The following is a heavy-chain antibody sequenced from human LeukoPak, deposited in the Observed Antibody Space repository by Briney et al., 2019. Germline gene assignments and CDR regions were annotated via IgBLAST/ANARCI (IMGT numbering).Heavy chain of an antibody. D-gene: IGHD4-17*01. J-gene: IGHJ5*02. CDR2: IYYSGST. Sequence: PSETLSLTCTVSGGSISSYYWSWIRQPPGKGLEWIGYIYYSGSTNYDPSLKSRVTISVDTSKNLFSLKLSSVTAADTAVYYCARAGYPYGDYVEGNWFDPWGQGTLVTVSS. CDR1: GGSISSYY. CDR3: ARAGYPYGDYVEGNWFDP. V-gene: IGHV4-59*01.